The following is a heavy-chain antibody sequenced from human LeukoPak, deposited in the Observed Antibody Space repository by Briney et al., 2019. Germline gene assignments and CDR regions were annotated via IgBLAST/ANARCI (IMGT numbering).Heavy chain of an antibody. CDR1: GYTFTSYD. Sequence: GASVKVSCKGTGYTFTSYDINWVRQATGQGLEWMGWMNPNSGNTGYAQKFQGRVTITRNTSISTAYMELSSLRSEDTAVYYCARGFYCSSTSCYYWFDPWGQGTLVTVSS. CDR2: MNPNSGNT. V-gene: IGHV1-8*03. J-gene: IGHJ5*02. D-gene: IGHD2-2*01. CDR3: ARGFYCSSTSCYYWFDP.